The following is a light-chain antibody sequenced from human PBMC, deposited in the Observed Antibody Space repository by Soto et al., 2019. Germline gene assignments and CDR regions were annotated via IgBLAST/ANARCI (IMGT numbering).Light chain of an antibody. CDR2: DAS. J-gene: IGKJ1*01. Sequence: DIQMTQSPSTLSASVGDRVTITCRASQSISSWLAWYQQKPGKAPKLLIYDASSLAGGVPSRFSGSGSGTDFTLTISSLQSEDVAVYYCQQYNNWPLTFGQGTKV. V-gene: IGKV1-5*01. CDR1: QSISSW. CDR3: QQYNNWPLT.